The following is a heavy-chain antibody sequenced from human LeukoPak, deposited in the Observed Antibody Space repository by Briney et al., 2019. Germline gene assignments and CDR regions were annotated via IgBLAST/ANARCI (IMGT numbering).Heavy chain of an antibody. CDR3: ANGGGESSGYLREFDH. J-gene: IGHJ4*02. Sequence: GGSLRLSCAASGISFSTYGMHWVRQAPGKGLEWVACIRIGGSNKYYADSAKGRFPISRDNSKNTLYLQMNSLRAEDTAVYYCANGGGESSGYLREFDHWGQGTVDTVFS. V-gene: IGHV3-30*02. CDR2: IRIGGSNK. D-gene: IGHD3-22*01. CDR1: GISFSTYG.